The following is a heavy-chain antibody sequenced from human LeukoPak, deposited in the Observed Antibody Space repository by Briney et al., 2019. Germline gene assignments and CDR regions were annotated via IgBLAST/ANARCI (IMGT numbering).Heavy chain of an antibody. CDR3: ARGNDILTDCYFDL. V-gene: IGHV4-4*02. CDR1: GGSISSSNW. Sequence: SETLSLTCAVSGGSISSSNWWSWVRQPPGKGLEWIGEIYHSGSTNYNPSLKSRVTISVDKSKNQFSLKLSSVTAADTAVYYCARGNDILTDCYFDLWGRGTLVTVSS. D-gene: IGHD3-9*01. CDR2: IYHSGST. J-gene: IGHJ2*01.